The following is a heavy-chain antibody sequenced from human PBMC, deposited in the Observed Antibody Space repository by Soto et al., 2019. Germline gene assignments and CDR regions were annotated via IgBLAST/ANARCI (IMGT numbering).Heavy chain of an antibody. CDR1: GFILRNYW. J-gene: IGHJ5*02. CDR3: ARYRSLDT. D-gene: IGHD3-16*02. Sequence: EVQLVESGGGLVQPGGSLRLSCADSGFILRNYWMSWVRQAPGMGLQWVASIKEDGSEKYYVDPVKGRFTISRENAKNSLYLQMNGLRAEDTAVYYCARYRSLDTWGQGILVTVSS. CDR2: IKEDGSEK. V-gene: IGHV3-7*03.